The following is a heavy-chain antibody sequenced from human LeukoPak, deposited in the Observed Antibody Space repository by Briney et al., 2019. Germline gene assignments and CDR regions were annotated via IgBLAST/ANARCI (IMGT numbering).Heavy chain of an antibody. CDR1: GFTFSSYS. Sequence: GGSLRLSCAASGFTFSSYSMNWVRQAPGKGLEWVSDISASGSSTYYADSVKGRFTISRDNSKNTLYLQMNSLRAEDTAVYYCAKRDADNSGAFDIWGQGTMVTVSS. J-gene: IGHJ3*02. CDR3: AKRDADNSGAFDI. D-gene: IGHD5-24*01. V-gene: IGHV3-23*01. CDR2: ISASGSST.